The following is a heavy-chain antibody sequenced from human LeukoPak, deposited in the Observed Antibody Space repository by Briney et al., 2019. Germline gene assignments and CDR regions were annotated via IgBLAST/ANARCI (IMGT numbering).Heavy chain of an antibody. J-gene: IGHJ6*02. CDR1: GFTFSSYG. D-gene: IGHD2-2*01. V-gene: IGHV3-30*02. CDR2: IRYDGITK. Sequence: GGSLRLSCAASGFTFSSYGMHWVRQAPGKGLEWVAFIRYDGITKGYADSVKGRFTISRDNSKNTLYLQMNSLRAEDTAVYYCAKDFRRYCSSTSCPRTNYYYYYGMDVWGQGTTVTVSS. CDR3: AKDFRRYCSSTSCPRTNYYYYYGMDV.